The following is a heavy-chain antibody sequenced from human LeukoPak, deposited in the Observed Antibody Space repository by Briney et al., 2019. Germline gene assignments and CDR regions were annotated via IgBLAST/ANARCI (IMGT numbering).Heavy chain of an antibody. V-gene: IGHV3-53*01. Sequence: GGSLRLSCAASGFTVSSNYMSWVRQAPGKGLEWVSVIYSGGSTYYADSVKGRFTISRDNSKNTLYLQMNSLRAEDTAVYYCARATYYYDSAAFDIWGQGTMVTVSS. CDR2: IYSGGST. CDR3: ARATYYYDSAAFDI. J-gene: IGHJ3*02. D-gene: IGHD3-22*01. CDR1: GFTVSSNY.